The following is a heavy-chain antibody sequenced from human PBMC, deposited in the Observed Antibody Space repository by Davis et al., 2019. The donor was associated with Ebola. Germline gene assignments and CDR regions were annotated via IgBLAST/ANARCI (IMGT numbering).Heavy chain of an antibody. CDR1: GFIFNNYT. D-gene: IGHD2-21*02. V-gene: IGHV3-21*01. Sequence: GESLKISCAASGFIFNNYTINWVRQAPGEGLEWVASISSRSTFIYFADSLRGRFTISRDDAKNSLYLQMHSLRIDDTAVYYCARGPKRGDYYSHDLDVWGQGTTVTVSS. CDR3: ARGPKRGDYYSHDLDV. CDR2: ISSRSTFI. J-gene: IGHJ6*02.